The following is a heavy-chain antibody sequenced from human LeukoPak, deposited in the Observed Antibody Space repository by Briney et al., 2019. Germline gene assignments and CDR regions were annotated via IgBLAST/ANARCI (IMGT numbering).Heavy chain of an antibody. CDR1: GGSFSGCY. CDR3: ARIRYFDPFDY. V-gene: IGHV4-34*01. J-gene: IGHJ4*02. Sequence: SETLSLTCAVYGGSFSGCYWSWIRQPPGKGLEWIGEINHSGSTNYNPSLKSRVTISVDTSKNQFSLKLSSVTAADTAVYYCARIRYFDPFDYWGQGTLVTVSS. CDR2: INHSGST. D-gene: IGHD3-9*01.